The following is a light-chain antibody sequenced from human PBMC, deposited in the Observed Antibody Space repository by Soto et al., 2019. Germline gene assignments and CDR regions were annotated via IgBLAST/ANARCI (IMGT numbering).Light chain of an antibody. J-gene: IGKJ1*01. Sequence: EIVMTQSPATLSVSPGERATLSCRASQSVSSNLAWYQQKPGQAPRLLIYAASTRATDVPARFSGGGSETEFTPTISSLQSEDFALYYCQHTLKWPPTFGQGTKVDIK. CDR2: AAS. CDR1: QSVSSN. CDR3: QHTLKWPPT. V-gene: IGKV3-15*01.